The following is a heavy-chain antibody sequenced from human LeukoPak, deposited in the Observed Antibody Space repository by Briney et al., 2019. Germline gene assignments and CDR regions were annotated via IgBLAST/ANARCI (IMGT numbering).Heavy chain of an antibody. Sequence: PSETLSLTCTVSGGSISSGSYYWSWIRQPPGKGLEWIGYIYYSGSTNYNPSLKSRVTISVDTSKNQFSLKLSSVTAADTAVYYCARNAGYSYGYTPEGNWFDPWGQGTLVTVSS. CDR1: GGSISSGSYY. D-gene: IGHD5-18*01. V-gene: IGHV4-61*01. J-gene: IGHJ5*02. CDR3: ARNAGYSYGYTPEGNWFDP. CDR2: IYYSGST.